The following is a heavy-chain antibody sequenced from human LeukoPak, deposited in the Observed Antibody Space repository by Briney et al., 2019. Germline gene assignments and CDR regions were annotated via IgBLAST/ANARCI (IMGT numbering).Heavy chain of an antibody. V-gene: IGHV1-2*02. CDR2: INPNSGGT. CDR1: GYTFTGYY. D-gene: IGHD3-3*01. CDR3: AREVFGVVIIDPYFDY. J-gene: IGHJ4*02. Sequence: GASVKVSCTASGYTFTGYYMHWVRQAPGQGLEWMGWINPNSGGTNYAQKFQGRVTMTRDTSISTAYMELSRLRSDDTAVYYCAREVFGVVIIDPYFDYWGQGTLVTVSS.